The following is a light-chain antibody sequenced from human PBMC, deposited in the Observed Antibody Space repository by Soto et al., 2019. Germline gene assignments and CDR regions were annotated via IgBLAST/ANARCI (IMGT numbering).Light chain of an antibody. CDR2: GAS. Sequence: EIVLTQSPATLSLSPGERATLSCRASQSVSSSYLAWYQQKPGQAPRLLIYGASSRATGIPDRFSGSVSGTDFTLTIRRLEPEDFAVYYCQHHGSSSWTFGQGTKVEIK. CDR1: QSVSSSY. CDR3: QHHGSSSWT. J-gene: IGKJ1*01. V-gene: IGKV3-20*01.